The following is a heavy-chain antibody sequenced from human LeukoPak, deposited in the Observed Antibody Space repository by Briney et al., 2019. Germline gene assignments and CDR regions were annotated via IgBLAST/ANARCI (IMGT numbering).Heavy chain of an antibody. Sequence: GGSLRLSCAASGFTLSDYYMRWIRQAPGEGLGWVSYICSSSSYTNYADPVKGRFPISRDNSKNTLSLHMNTLRAEDTAVYYCAKDLLQTFFFDSSGYYSDAFGLWGQGTMVTVSP. D-gene: IGHD3-22*01. V-gene: IGHV3-11*05. CDR2: ICSSSSYT. CDR3: AKDLLQTFFFDSSGYYSDAFGL. CDR1: GFTLSDYY. J-gene: IGHJ3*01.